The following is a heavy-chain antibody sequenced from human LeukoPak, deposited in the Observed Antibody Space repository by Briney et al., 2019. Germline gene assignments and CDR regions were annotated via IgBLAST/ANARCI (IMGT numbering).Heavy chain of an antibody. CDR1: GFTVSTYY. D-gene: IGHD2-2*01. Sequence: GGSLRLSCAASGFTVSTYYMTWVRQALGKGLECVSVIYSGGSTYYADSVKGRFTVSRDNSKNTLYLQMNSLRAEDTAMYYCARGLGYCTSTTCLLPFDYWGQGTLVTVYS. CDR3: ARGLGYCTSTTCLLPFDY. J-gene: IGHJ4*02. V-gene: IGHV3-53*01. CDR2: IYSGGST.